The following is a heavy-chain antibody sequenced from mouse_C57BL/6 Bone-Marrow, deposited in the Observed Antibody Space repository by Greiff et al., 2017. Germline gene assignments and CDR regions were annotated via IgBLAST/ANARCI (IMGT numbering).Heavy chain of an antibody. V-gene: IGHV1-5*01. D-gene: IGHD1-1*01. CDR2: IYPGNSDT. J-gene: IGHJ3*01. Sequence: EVQLQQSGTVLARPGASVKMSCKTSGYTFTSYWMHWVKQRPGQGLEWIGAIYPGNSDTSYNQKFKGKAKLTAVTSASTAYMELSSLTNEDSAVYYCAGYYGSSLRFAYWGQGTLVTVSA. CDR3: AGYYGSSLRFAY. CDR1: GYTFTSYW.